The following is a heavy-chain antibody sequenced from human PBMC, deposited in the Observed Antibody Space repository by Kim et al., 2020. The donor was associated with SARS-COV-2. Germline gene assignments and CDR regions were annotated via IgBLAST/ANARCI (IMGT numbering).Heavy chain of an antibody. Sequence: GGSLRLSCAASGFSFSRYFMHWVRQPLGKGLEWVTVISSDGNNQYYADSAKGRFTVSRDNSKNTLYLQLNSLRVEDTAVYYCVKVHCSASSCYSYDMDVWGPGTTVTVS. D-gene: IGHD2-15*01. CDR1: GFSFSRYF. CDR3: VKVHCSASSCYSYDMDV. V-gene: IGHV3-30*18. CDR2: ISSDGNNQ. J-gene: IGHJ6*02.